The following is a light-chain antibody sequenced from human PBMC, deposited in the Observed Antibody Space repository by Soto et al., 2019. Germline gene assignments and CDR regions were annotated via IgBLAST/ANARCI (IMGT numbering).Light chain of an antibody. CDR3: SSYAGSNNWV. CDR2: GVT. J-gene: IGLJ3*02. Sequence: QSALTQPPSASGSPGQSVTISCTGTSSDVGGYNYVSWYQQHPGKAPKLMIYGVTKRPSGVPDRFSGSKSGNTASLTVSGLQAEDEADYYCSSYAGSNNWVFVGGTKLTVL. V-gene: IGLV2-8*01. CDR1: SSDVGGYNY.